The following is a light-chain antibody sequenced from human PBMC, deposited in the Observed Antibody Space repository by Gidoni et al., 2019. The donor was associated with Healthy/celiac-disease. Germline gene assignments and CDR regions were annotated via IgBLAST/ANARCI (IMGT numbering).Light chain of an antibody. CDR3: AAWDDSLNEGV. CDR1: NSHIGSNT. Sequence: QSVLPQPPSASGTPGQRVTISCSGSNSHIGSNTVNWYQQIPGTAPKLLIYSNNQRPSGVPDRFSGSKSGNSASLAISGLQSEDEADYYCAAWDDSLNEGVFGTGTKVTVL. CDR2: SNN. V-gene: IGLV1-44*01. J-gene: IGLJ1*01.